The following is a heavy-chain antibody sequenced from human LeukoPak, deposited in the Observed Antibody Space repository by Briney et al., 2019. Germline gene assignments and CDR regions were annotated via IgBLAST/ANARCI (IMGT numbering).Heavy chain of an antibody. J-gene: IGHJ5*02. CDR2: LSSSGDTT. V-gene: IGHV3-23*01. Sequence: GGSLRLSCAAPGFTFSSYGMHWVRQAAGKGLEWVSSLSSSGDTTYYSDSVKGRFTISRDNSKNTVYLRMNSLRAEDTAIYYCAKPGGGNYFTHNYFHPWGQGTLVTVSS. CDR1: GFTFSSYG. CDR3: AKPGGGNYFTHNYFHP. D-gene: IGHD1-26*01.